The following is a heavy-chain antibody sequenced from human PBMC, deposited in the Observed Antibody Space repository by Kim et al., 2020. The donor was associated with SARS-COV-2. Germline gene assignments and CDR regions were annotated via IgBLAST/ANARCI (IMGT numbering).Heavy chain of an antibody. CDR1: GGTFSSYA. Sequence: SVKVSCKASGGTFSSYAISWVRQAPGQGLEWMGGIIPIFGTANYAQKFQGRVAITADESTSTAYMELSSLRSEDTAVYYCARVTDIVVVPAAMWELPLGAFDIWGQGTMVTVSS. J-gene: IGHJ3*02. D-gene: IGHD2-2*01. CDR3: ARVTDIVVVPAAMWELPLGAFDI. V-gene: IGHV1-69*13. CDR2: IIPIFGTA.